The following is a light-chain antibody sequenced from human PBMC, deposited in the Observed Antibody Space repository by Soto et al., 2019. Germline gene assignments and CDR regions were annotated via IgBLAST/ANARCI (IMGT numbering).Light chain of an antibody. J-gene: IGLJ1*01. Sequence: QSVLTQPASWSGSPGQSITISCTVTGSDVRTYNLVSWYQQHPGKVPKLIIYEASKRPSGVSNRFSGSQPGNTASLTVSGLQAEDEADYYCCSYAGDKTYVFGSGTKVNVL. CDR2: EAS. V-gene: IGLV2-23*01. CDR3: CSYAGDKTYV. CDR1: GSDVRTYNL.